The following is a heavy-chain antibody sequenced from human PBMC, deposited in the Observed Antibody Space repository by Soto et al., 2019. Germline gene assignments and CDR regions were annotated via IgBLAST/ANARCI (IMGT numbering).Heavy chain of an antibody. J-gene: IGHJ4*02. D-gene: IGHD5-18*01. CDR2: IIPIFGTA. CDR3: ARGIRWDTAMVYYFDY. Sequence: QVQLVQYGAEVKTPGSSVKVSCKASGGTFSSYAISWVRQAPGQGLEWMGGIIPIFGTANYAQKFQGRVMITADKSTSTAYMELSSLRSEDTAVYYCARGIRWDTAMVYYFDYWGQGTLVTVSS. CDR1: GGTFSSYA. V-gene: IGHV1-69*06.